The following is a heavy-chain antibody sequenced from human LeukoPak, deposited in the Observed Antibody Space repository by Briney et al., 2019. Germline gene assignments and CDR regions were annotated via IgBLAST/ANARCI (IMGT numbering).Heavy chain of an antibody. Sequence: ASVKVSCKASGYTFTSYYMHWVRQAPGQGLEWMGIINPSGGSTSYAQKFQGRVTMTRDTSTSTVYMELSSLRSEDTAVYYCARAYDYVWGSYRVRFDPWGQGTLVTVSS. V-gene: IGHV1-46*01. CDR1: GYTFTSYY. J-gene: IGHJ5*02. CDR2: INPSGGST. CDR3: ARAYDYVWGSYRVRFDP. D-gene: IGHD3-16*02.